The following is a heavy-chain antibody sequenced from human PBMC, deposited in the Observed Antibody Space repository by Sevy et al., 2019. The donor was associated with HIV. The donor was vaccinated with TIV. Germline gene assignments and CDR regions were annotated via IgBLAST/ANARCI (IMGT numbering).Heavy chain of an antibody. CDR1: GFTFSHYW. CDR3: AREDRFSSAWYCVGGGLDI. V-gene: IGHV3-7*01. Sequence: GGCLRLSCGASGFTFSHYWMSWVRQAPGKGLEWVANIKEDGSEKNYVDSLKGRVTISRDNAKNSLFLQINSLRAEDTAAYYCAREDRFSSAWYCVGGGLDIWGQGTMVIVSS. CDR2: IKEDGSEK. J-gene: IGHJ3*02. D-gene: IGHD6-19*01.